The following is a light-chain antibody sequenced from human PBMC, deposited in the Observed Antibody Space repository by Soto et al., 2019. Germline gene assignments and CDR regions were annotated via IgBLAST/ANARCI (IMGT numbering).Light chain of an antibody. CDR2: TAS. V-gene: IGKV1-39*01. J-gene: IGKJ2*01. Sequence: DIQMTQSPSTLSGSVGDRVTSTCQASQSIRTYLNWYQQKPGKAPKLLIYTASSLQSGVPSRFSGSGSGTDFTLRISSLQPEDFATYSCQQSSTTPYTFGQGTKV. CDR1: QSIRTY. CDR3: QQSSTTPYT.